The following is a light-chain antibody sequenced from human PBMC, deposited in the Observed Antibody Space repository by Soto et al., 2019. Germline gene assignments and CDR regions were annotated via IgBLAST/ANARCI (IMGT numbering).Light chain of an antibody. Sequence: QPVLTQPASVSGSPGQSITISCTGTTSDIGRFNYVSWYQHHPGKAPKLMIYDVSNRPSGLSNRFSGSKSGNTASLIISGLQAEDEADYYCASYTTSNTVVFGGGTKLTVL. V-gene: IGLV2-14*03. CDR2: DVS. J-gene: IGLJ2*01. CDR3: ASYTTSNTVV. CDR1: TSDIGRFNY.